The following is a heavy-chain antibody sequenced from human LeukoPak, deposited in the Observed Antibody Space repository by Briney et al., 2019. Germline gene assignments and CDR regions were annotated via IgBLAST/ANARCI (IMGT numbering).Heavy chain of an antibody. Sequence: SETLSLTCAVSGYSITSSYYWGWIRQPPGKGLEWIGSIYNTGSTFYNPSLKSRVTISVDTSKNQFSLKLSSVTAADTAVYYCARVVTIFGVAGDAFDIWGQGTMVTVSS. J-gene: IGHJ3*02. D-gene: IGHD3-3*01. CDR1: GYSITSSYY. CDR3: ARVVTIFGVAGDAFDI. CDR2: IYNTGST. V-gene: IGHV4-38-2*01.